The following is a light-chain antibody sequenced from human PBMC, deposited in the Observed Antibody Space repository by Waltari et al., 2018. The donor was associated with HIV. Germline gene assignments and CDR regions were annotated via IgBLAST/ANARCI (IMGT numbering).Light chain of an antibody. CDR1: TGSVTANQY. CDR2: DTQ. Sequence: QALVTQDPSLTVTPGGTIILSCASATGSVTANQYPYWFQQKAVQAPRTLIYDTQKRSSWTPRRLSGCRLGRRAVLTLTGSQPVDEADYLCLFSSNGSRTFGGGTKVTVL. V-gene: IGLV7-46*01. CDR3: LFSSNGSRT. J-gene: IGLJ2*01.